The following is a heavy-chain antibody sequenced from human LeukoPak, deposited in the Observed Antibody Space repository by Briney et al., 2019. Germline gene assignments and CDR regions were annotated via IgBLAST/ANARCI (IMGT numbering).Heavy chain of an antibody. CDR2: IREDGSQK. Sequence: GGSLRLSCAASGSTFSIYWMSWVRQAPGKGLEWVANIREDGSQKYYVDSVKGRFTISRDNSKKTLYLQMHSLRAEDTAVYYCAKASVWTMVRVVSYFDDWGQGIQVTVSS. CDR3: AKASVWTMVRVVSYFDD. CDR1: GSTFSIYW. J-gene: IGHJ4*02. V-gene: IGHV3-7*03. D-gene: IGHD3-10*01.